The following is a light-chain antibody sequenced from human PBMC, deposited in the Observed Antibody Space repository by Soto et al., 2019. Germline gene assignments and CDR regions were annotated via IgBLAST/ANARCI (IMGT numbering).Light chain of an antibody. Sequence: DMQMTQSPSTLSASVGDRVTMTCRASQSINVWLAWYQQKPGKAPKLLIYDASTLDSGVPSRFSGSASGTEFTLTISSLQPDDFATYYCQQYNRYSTFGQGTKVDNK. J-gene: IGKJ1*01. CDR3: QQYNRYST. V-gene: IGKV1-5*01. CDR2: DAS. CDR1: QSINVW.